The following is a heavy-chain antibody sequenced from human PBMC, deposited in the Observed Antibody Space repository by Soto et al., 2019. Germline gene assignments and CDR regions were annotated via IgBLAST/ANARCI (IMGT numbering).Heavy chain of an antibody. J-gene: IGHJ5*02. CDR1: GGTFSSYA. D-gene: IGHD3-22*01. CDR3: ARPTRYYYDSSGQSAWFDP. Sequence: ASVKVSCKASGGTFSSYAISWVRQAPGQGLEWMGRISAYNGNTNYAQKLQGRVTMTTDTSTSTAYMELRSLRSDDTAVYYCARPTRYYYDSSGQSAWFDPWGQGTLVTVSS. V-gene: IGHV1-18*01. CDR2: ISAYNGNT.